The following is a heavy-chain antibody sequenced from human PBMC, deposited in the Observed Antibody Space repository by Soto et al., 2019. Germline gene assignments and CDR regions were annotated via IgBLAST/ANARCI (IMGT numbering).Heavy chain of an antibody. V-gene: IGHV6-1*01. Sequence: QVQLQQSGPGLLKPSQTLSLTCAISGDSVSSNSAAWNWLRQSPSRGLEWLGRTYYRSKWYNDYALSVKSRITSNADTTKNQFSLQLDSVTAEDTAMYYCARGWDFDYWGQGTLVTVSS. D-gene: IGHD6-19*01. CDR3: ARGWDFDY. J-gene: IGHJ4*02. CDR1: GDSVSSNSAA. CDR2: TYYRSKWYN.